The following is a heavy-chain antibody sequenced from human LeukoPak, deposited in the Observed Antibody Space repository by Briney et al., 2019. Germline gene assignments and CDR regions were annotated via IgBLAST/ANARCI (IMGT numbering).Heavy chain of an antibody. D-gene: IGHD3-16*02. V-gene: IGHV4-39*07. Sequence: SETLSLTCTVSGDAITSDKYYWGWIRQPPGKGLEWIGEINHSGSTNYNPSLKSRVTISVDTSKNQFSLKLSSVTAADTAVYYCARGRYYDYVWGSYRHKTYFDYWGQGTLVTVSS. CDR1: GDAITSDKYY. CDR2: INHSGST. CDR3: ARGRYYDYVWGSYRHKTYFDY. J-gene: IGHJ4*02.